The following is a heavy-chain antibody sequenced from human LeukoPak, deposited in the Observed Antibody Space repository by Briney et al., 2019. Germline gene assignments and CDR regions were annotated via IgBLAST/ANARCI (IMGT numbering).Heavy chain of an antibody. CDR1: GGSFSGYY. D-gene: IGHD3-3*01. CDR3: GRGGTYDFWSGYENNWFDP. CDR2: INHSGST. V-gene: IGHV4-34*01. J-gene: IGHJ5*02. Sequence: SETLSLTCAVYGGSFSGYYWSWIRQPPGKGLEWIGEINHSGSTNYNPSLKSRVTISVDTSKNQFSLKLSSVTAADTAVYYCGRGGTYDFWSGYENNWFDPWGQGTLVTVSS.